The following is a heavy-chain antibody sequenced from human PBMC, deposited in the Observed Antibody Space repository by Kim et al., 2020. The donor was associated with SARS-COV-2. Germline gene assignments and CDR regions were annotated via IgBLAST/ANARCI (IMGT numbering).Heavy chain of an antibody. CDR3: ARDSVGSKDY. CDR2: IYYSGST. V-gene: IGHV4-31*03. J-gene: IGHJ4*02. Sequence: SETLSLTCTVSGGSISSGGYYWSWIRQHPGKGLEWIGYIYYSGSTYYNPSLKSRVTISVDTSKNQFSLKLSSVTAADTAVYYCARDSVGSKDYWGQGTLVTVSS. CDR1: GGSISSGGYY. D-gene: IGHD1-26*01.